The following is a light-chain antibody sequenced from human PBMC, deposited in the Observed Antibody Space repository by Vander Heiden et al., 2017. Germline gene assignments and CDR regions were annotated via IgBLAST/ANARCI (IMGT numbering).Light chain of an antibody. V-gene: IGLV1-51*01. CDR2: DNN. CDR1: RSNIGYNS. Sequence: SLFPPPPSLSPPPLLPLTISCSGGRSNIGYNSVSWYQQLPGTAPKFLIYDNNKRPSGIPDRFSGSKSGTSATLDITGLQTGDEAGYYCGAWDSSLSVVLFGGGTKLTVL. J-gene: IGLJ3*02. CDR3: GAWDSSLSVVL.